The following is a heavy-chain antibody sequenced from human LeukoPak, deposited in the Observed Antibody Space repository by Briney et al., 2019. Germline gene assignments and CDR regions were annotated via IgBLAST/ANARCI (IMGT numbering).Heavy chain of an antibody. CDR2: ISYDGSNK. CDR1: VFTFSSYA. D-gene: IGHD5-24*01. J-gene: IGHJ4*02. V-gene: IGHV3-30*01. CDR3: ARLWGDGYNLEGLASYFDY. Sequence: GGSLRLSCAASVFTFSSYAMHWVRQAPGKGLEWVAVISYDGSNKYYADSVKGRFTISRDNSKNTLYLQMNSLRAEDTAVYYCARLWGDGYNLEGLASYFDYWGQGTLVTVSS.